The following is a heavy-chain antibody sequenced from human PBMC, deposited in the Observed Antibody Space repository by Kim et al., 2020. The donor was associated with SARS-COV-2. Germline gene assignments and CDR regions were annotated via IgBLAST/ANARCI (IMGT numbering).Heavy chain of an antibody. CDR3: TRVNRGTYFQGFQS. V-gene: IGHV1-2*06. CDR2: INPNSSAT. CDR1: GYIFTDHY. Sequence: ASVKVSCKASGYIFTDHYLHWVRQAPGQGLEWMGRINPNSSATHYAQKFQGRVTMTRDTSISTVYMELSRLRSEDTAMYFCTRVNRGTYFQGFQSWGQGTLITVSS. D-gene: IGHD1-26*01. J-gene: IGHJ1*01.